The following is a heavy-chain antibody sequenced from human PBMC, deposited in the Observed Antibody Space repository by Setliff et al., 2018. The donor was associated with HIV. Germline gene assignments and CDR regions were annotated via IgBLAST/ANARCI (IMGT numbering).Heavy chain of an antibody. CDR3: ARGRQQLVHGAFDI. J-gene: IGHJ3*02. V-gene: IGHV1-69*10. Sequence: GASVKVSCKASGGTFSSYAISWVRQAPGQGLEWMGGIIPILGIANYAQKFQGRVTITTDESTSTAYMELSSLRSEDTAVYYCARGRQQLVHGAFDIWGQGTMVTVSS. CDR2: IIPILGIA. D-gene: IGHD6-13*01. CDR1: GGTFSSYA.